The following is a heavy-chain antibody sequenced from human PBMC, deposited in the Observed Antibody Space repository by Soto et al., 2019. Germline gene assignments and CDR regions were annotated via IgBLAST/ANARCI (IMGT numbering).Heavy chain of an antibody. J-gene: IGHJ4*02. CDR2: IYTSGTT. CDR3: ARERANFGDLEY. V-gene: IGHV4-4*07. Sequence: WTWIRQPAGKGLEWIGRIYTSGTTNYNPSLRSRVTMSVDTSKSQFSLRLTSLTAADTALYYCARERANFGDLEYWGQGALVTVSS. D-gene: IGHD4-17*01.